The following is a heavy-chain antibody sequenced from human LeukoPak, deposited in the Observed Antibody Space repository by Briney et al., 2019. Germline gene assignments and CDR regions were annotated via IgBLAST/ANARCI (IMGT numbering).Heavy chain of an antibody. CDR2: ISWNSGSI. Sequence: GGSLRLSCAASGFTFSSYAMSWVRQAPAQGLEWVSGISWNSGSIGYADSVKGRFTISRDNAKNSLYLQMNSLRAEDTALYYCAKDKEAVAGPFDYWGQGTLVTVSP. J-gene: IGHJ4*02. CDR1: GFTFSSYA. D-gene: IGHD6-19*01. CDR3: AKDKEAVAGPFDY. V-gene: IGHV3-9*01.